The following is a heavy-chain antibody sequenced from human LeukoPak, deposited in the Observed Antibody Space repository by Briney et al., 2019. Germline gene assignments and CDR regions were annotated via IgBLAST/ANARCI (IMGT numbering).Heavy chain of an antibody. D-gene: IGHD6-19*01. CDR1: GFSLSTSGMC. Sequence: SGPALVKPTQTLTLTCTFSGFSLSTSGMCVSWIRQPPGKALGWLARIDWDGDKWYSTSLKTRLTISKDTSKNQVVLTMTNMDPVDPATYYCARKGSAWNYFDYWGQGALVTVSS. CDR3: ARKGSAWNYFDY. V-gene: IGHV2-70*11. J-gene: IGHJ4*02. CDR2: IDWDGDK.